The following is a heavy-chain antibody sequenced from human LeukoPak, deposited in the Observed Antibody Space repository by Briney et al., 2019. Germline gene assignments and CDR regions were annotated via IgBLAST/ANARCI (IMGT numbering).Heavy chain of an antibody. CDR2: IFYSGST. Sequence: SETLSLTCTVSGGSISSSSYYWGWIRQPPGKGLEWIGSIFYSGSTHYNPSLKSRVTISVDTSNNQFSLRLSSVTAADTAVYYCARDSCSSPSCYTNWFDPWGQGTLVTVSS. CDR1: GGSISSSSYY. J-gene: IGHJ5*02. V-gene: IGHV4-39*07. D-gene: IGHD2-2*01. CDR3: ARDSCSSPSCYTNWFDP.